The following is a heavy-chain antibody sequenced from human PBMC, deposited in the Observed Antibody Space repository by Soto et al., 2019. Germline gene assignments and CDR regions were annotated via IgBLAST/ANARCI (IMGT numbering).Heavy chain of an antibody. V-gene: IGHV3-30*18. Sequence: QVQLVESGGGVVQPGRSLRLSCAASGFTFSTNGMHWVRQAPGKGLEWVAVISYDGSNKYYADPVKGRLTISRDNSKKTLNVQRNSLRAGDTGVYYCAKGRVEVGRGEVDYWGRGTLVTAPS. CDR3: AKGRVEVGRGEVDY. CDR2: ISYDGSNK. CDR1: GFTFSTNG. D-gene: IGHD2-15*01. J-gene: IGHJ4*02.